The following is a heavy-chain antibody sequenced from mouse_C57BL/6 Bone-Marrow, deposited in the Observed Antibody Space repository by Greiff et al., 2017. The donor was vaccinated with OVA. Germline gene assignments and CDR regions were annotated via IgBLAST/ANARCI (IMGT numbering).Heavy chain of an antibody. D-gene: IGHD2-4*01. Sequence: QVHVKQSGAELAKPGASVKLSCKASGYTFTSYWMHWVKQRPGQGLEWIGYINPSSGYTKYNQKFKDKATLTADKSSSTAYMQLSSLTYEDSAVYYCASPFYYDYDWAMDYWGQGTSVTVSS. CDR3: ASPFYYDYDWAMDY. J-gene: IGHJ4*01. CDR1: GYTFTSYW. V-gene: IGHV1-7*01. CDR2: INPSSGYT.